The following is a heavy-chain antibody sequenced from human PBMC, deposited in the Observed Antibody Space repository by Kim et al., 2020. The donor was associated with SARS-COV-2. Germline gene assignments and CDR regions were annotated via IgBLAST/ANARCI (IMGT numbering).Heavy chain of an antibody. CDR2: INHSGST. D-gene: IGHD1-26*01. CDR3: ARKGPKWELLARDFDY. Sequence: SETLSLTCAVYGGSFSGYYWSWIRQPPGKGLEWIGEINHSGSTNYNPSLKSRVTISVDTSKNQFSLKLSSVTAADTAVYYCARKGPKWELLARDFDYWGQGTLVTVSS. CDR1: GGSFSGYY. V-gene: IGHV4-34*01. J-gene: IGHJ4*02.